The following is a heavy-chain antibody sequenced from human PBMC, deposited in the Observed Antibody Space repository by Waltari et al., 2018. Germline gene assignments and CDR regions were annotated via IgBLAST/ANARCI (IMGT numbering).Heavy chain of an antibody. Sequence: QVQLVQSGAEVKKPGASVKVSCKASGYSFTSYNINWVRQAAGQGLEWMGWMNPTSGSTSYAQKFQDRVTITKNTSIGTAYMELRSLRSEETAVYYCARDYGSGTYYYMDVWGKGTTVTVSS. CDR3: ARDYGSGTYYYMDV. J-gene: IGHJ6*03. D-gene: IGHD3-10*01. CDR2: MNPTSGST. CDR1: GYSFTSYN. V-gene: IGHV1-8*03.